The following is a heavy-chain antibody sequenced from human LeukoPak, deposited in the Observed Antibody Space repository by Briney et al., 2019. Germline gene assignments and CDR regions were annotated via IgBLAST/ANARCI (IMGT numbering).Heavy chain of an antibody. CDR3: ARPATTVPYFDY. D-gene: IGHD4-17*01. Sequence: GGSLRLSCAASGFTFSSYSMNWVRQAPGKGLEWVSSISSSSSYIYYADSVKGRFTISRDNAKNSLYLQMNSLRAEDTAVYYCARPATTVPYFDYWGQGTLVTVAS. J-gene: IGHJ4*02. CDR1: GFTFSSYS. V-gene: IGHV3-21*01. CDR2: ISSSSSYI.